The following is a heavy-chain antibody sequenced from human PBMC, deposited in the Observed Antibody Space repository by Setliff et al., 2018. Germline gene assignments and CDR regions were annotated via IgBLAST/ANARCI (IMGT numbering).Heavy chain of an antibody. Sequence: GASVKVSCKASGYTFTDYYMHWVQQAPGKGLEWMGRVDPEDGETISAEKFQGRVTITADTSTDTAYMEPSSLRSEDTAVYYCATLSKYPYGSGSYMGIRWFDPWGQGTRVTVSS. CDR2: VDPEDGET. J-gene: IGHJ5*02. CDR3: ATLSKYPYGSGSYMGIRWFDP. CDR1: GYTFTDYY. D-gene: IGHD3-10*01. V-gene: IGHV1-69-2*01.